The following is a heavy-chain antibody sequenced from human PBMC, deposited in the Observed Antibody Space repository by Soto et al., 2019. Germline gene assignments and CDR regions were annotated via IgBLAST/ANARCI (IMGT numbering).Heavy chain of an antibody. D-gene: IGHD3-22*01. CDR3: ARGVAASMIVVITTWFDP. V-gene: IGHV4-4*02. Sequence: PSETLSLTCTVSGASISSNNWWSWVRQTPGKGLEWIGEISHSGTTNYNPSLKSRVTISVDTSKNQFSLKLISVTAADTAVYYCARGVAASMIVVITTWFDPWGQGTPVTVSS. CDR2: ISHSGTT. J-gene: IGHJ5*02. CDR1: GASISSNNW.